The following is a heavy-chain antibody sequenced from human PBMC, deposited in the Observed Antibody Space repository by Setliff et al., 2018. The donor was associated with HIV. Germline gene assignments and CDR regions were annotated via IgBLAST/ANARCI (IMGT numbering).Heavy chain of an antibody. J-gene: IGHJ4*02. CDR1: GFTFSGFY. V-gene: IGHV3-11*06. D-gene: IGHD3-3*01. CDR2: ISSSSSSR. Sequence: PGGSLRLSCAASGFTFSGFYMSWIRQAPGKGLEWISYISSSSSSRNYADSVKGRFTISRDNAKNTLYLQMNSLRAEDTAVYYCARAYYDFWSGYLDWGQGTLVTVSS. CDR3: ARAYYDFWSGYLD.